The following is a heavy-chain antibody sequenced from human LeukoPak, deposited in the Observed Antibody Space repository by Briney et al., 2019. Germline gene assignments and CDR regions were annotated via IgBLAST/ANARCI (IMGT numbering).Heavy chain of an antibody. D-gene: IGHD3/OR15-3a*01. Sequence: GGSLRLSCAASGFIFSSYGLHWVRQAPGKGLEWVAVISYDGTNKYYADSVKGRFTISRDNSKNTLYLQMNSLRAEDTAVYYCAKFWTYTPPNDAFDIWGQGTMVTVSS. CDR3: AKFWTYTPPNDAFDI. CDR2: ISYDGTNK. J-gene: IGHJ3*02. V-gene: IGHV3-30*18. CDR1: GFIFSSYG.